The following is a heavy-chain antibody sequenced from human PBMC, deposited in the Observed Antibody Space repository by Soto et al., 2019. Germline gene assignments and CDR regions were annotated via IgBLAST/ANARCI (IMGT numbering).Heavy chain of an antibody. CDR3: ARDGWDLLQYGMDV. Sequence: QVQLQESGPGLVKPSETLSLTCTVSGGSVNSGSYYWSWIRQPPGKGLEWIGYIYYSGSTNYNPSLKSRVTISVDTSKNQFSLKLSSVTAADTAVYYCARDGWDLLQYGMDVWGQGTTVTVSS. CDR1: GGSVNSGSYY. J-gene: IGHJ6*02. V-gene: IGHV4-61*01. CDR2: IYYSGST. D-gene: IGHD1-26*01.